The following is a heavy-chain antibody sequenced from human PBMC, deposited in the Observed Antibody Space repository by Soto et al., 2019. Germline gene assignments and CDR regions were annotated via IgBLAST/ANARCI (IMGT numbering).Heavy chain of an antibody. Sequence: VGSLRLSCAASGFTFSSYGMHWVRQAPGKGLEWVAVISYDGSNKYYADSVKGRFTISRDNSKNTLYLQMNSLRAEDTAVYYCAKRGYGRYNWFDPWGQGTLVTAPQ. V-gene: IGHV3-30*18. CDR2: ISYDGSNK. J-gene: IGHJ5*02. D-gene: IGHD5-18*01. CDR3: AKRGYGRYNWFDP. CDR1: GFTFSSYG.